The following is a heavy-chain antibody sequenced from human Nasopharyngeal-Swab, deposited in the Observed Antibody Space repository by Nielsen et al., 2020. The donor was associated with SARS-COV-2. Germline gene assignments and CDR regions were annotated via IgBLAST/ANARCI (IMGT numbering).Heavy chain of an antibody. Sequence: GESLKISCEASGFTFTTSSMNWVRQAPGKGLEWVSSISTTSNYISYGDSVKGRFTISRDNAKNSLYLQMNSLRAEDTAVYYCAKAFQEPPLRYFDIWGQGTLVTVSS. CDR1: GFTFTTSS. CDR3: AKAFQEPPLRYFDI. CDR2: ISTTSNYI. D-gene: IGHD3-9*01. J-gene: IGHJ4*02. V-gene: IGHV3-21*01.